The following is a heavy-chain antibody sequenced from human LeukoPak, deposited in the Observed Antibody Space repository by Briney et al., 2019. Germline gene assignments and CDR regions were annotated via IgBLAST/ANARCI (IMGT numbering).Heavy chain of an antibody. CDR1: GGSISSGSYY. V-gene: IGHV4-61*02. Sequence: PSQTLSLTCTVSGGSISSGSYYWSWIRQPAGKGLEWIGRIYTSGSTNYNPSLKSRVTISVGTSKNQFSLKLSSVTAADTAVYYCARALGDFWSGYYAFDIWGQGTMVTVSS. CDR2: IYTSGST. CDR3: ARALGDFWSGYYAFDI. D-gene: IGHD3-3*01. J-gene: IGHJ3*02.